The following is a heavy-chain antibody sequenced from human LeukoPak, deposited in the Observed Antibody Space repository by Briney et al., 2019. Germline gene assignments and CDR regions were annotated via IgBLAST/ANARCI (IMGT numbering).Heavy chain of an antibody. CDR2: IYTSGST. V-gene: IGHV4-4*07. CDR1: GGSISSYY. CDR3: ARYYDILTGHLDAFDI. Sequence: PSETLSLTCTVSGGSISSYYWSWIRQPAGKGLEWIGRIYTSGSTNYNPSLKSRVTMSVDTSKNQFSLKLSSVTAADTAVYYCARYYDILTGHLDAFDIWGQGTMVTVSS. J-gene: IGHJ3*02. D-gene: IGHD3-9*01.